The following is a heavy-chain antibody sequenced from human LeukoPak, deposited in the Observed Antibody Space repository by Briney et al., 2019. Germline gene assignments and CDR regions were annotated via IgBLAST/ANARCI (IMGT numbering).Heavy chain of an antibody. Sequence: PSETLSLTCTVSGGSISSYYWSWIRQPPGKGLEWIGYIDYSGSTNYNPSLKSRVTISVDTSKNQFSLKLSSVTAADTAVYYCARDERDNWFDPWGQGTLVTVSS. CDR2: IDYSGST. V-gene: IGHV4-59*01. CDR1: GGSISSYY. CDR3: ARDERDNWFDP. D-gene: IGHD1-1*01. J-gene: IGHJ5*02.